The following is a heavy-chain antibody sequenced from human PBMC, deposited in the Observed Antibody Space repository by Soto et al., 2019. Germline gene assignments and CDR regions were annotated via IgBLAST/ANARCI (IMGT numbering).Heavy chain of an antibody. D-gene: IGHD1-1*01. CDR3: AKSMYNWNDGFFDD. Sequence: QVQLVESGGGVVQPGRSLRLSCAASGFTFSSYGMHWVRQAPGRGLEWVAIISYDGINKYYANSVKGRFTISRDNSKNTLYLQMNSLRSEDTAVYYCAKSMYNWNDGFFDDWGQGTLVTVSS. V-gene: IGHV3-30*18. CDR2: ISYDGINK. CDR1: GFTFSSYG. J-gene: IGHJ4*02.